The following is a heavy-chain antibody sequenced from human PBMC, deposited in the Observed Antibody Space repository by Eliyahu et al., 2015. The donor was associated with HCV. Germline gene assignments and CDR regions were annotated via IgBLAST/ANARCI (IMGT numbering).Heavy chain of an antibody. CDR1: GGSISXSXW. V-gene: IGHV4-4*02. CDR3: AREAMVQGDPFDY. Sequence: QVQLQESGPGLVKPSGTLSLTXAVSGGSISXSXWWSWVRXPPGKGXEWIGEIYHSGSTNYNPSLKSRVTISVDKSKNQFSLKLSSVTAADTAVYYCAREAMVQGDPFDYWGQGTLVTVSS. CDR2: IYHSGST. J-gene: IGHJ4*02. D-gene: IGHD3-10*01.